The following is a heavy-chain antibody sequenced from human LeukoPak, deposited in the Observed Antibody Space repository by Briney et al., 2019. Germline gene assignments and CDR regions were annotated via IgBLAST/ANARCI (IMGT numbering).Heavy chain of an antibody. D-gene: IGHD3-22*01. V-gene: IGHV3-30*02. CDR2: IRYDGSNK. Sequence: PGGSLRLSCAASGFTFSSYGMHWVRQAPGKGLEWVAFIRYDGSNKYYADSVKGRFTISRDNSKNTLYLQMNSLRAEDTAVYYCAKSPDYYDSRFDYWGQGTLVTVSS. CDR1: GFTFSSYG. CDR3: AKSPDYYDSRFDY. J-gene: IGHJ4*02.